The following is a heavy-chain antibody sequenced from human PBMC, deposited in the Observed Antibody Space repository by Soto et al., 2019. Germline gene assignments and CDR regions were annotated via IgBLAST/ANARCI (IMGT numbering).Heavy chain of an antibody. CDR2: INHSGST. Sequence: QGHLQQWGAGLLKPSETLSLTCAVFGGSFSGYYWNWIRQPPGKGLEWIGEINHSGSTNYDWSLKSRVTISVDTSRNQFSLKLSSVTAADTAVDYCARSRYYDSSGYRALDAFDIWGQGTMVTVSS. CDR3: ARSRYYDSSGYRALDAFDI. J-gene: IGHJ3*02. V-gene: IGHV4-34*02. CDR1: GGSFSGYY. D-gene: IGHD3-22*01.